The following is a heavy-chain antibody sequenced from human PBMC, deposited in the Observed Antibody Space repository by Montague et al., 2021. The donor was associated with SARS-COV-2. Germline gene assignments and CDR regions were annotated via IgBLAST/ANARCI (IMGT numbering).Heavy chain of an antibody. CDR3: ARMPDQVWLDY. J-gene: IGHJ4*02. CDR2: IDWDDDK. D-gene: IGHD5-18*01. CDR1: GFSLSTSGMC. V-gene: IGHV2-70*01. Sequence: PALVKPTQTLTLTCTFSGFSLSTSGMCVSWIRQPPGKALEWLAVIDWDDDKSYGTSLKTRLTTSKDTSKNQVVLTMTNMDPVDTATYYCARMPDQVWLDYWGQGILVTVSS.